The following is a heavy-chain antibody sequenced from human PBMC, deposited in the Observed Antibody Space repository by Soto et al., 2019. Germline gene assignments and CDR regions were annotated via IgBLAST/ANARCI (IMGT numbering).Heavy chain of an antibody. Sequence: SETLSLTCTVSGGSISSSSYYWGWIRQPPGKGLEWIGSIYYSGSTNYNPSLKSRVTISVDTSKNQFSLKLSSVTAADTAVYYCARESVSYGDYEVDWFDPWGQGTLVTVSS. CDR3: ARESVSYGDYEVDWFDP. J-gene: IGHJ5*02. V-gene: IGHV4-39*07. CDR1: GGSISSSSYY. CDR2: IYYSGST. D-gene: IGHD4-17*01.